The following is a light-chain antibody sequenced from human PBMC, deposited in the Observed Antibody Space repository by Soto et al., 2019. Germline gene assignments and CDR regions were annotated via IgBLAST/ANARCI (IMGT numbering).Light chain of an antibody. J-gene: IGLJ1*01. Sequence: QSVLTQPPSASGSPGQSVTISCTGTSSDVGSYNYVSWYQQHPGKAPKLMIYELFKRPSGVPDRFSGSKSGNTASLTVSGLQAEDEADYYCSSYAGSNNYVFRTGTKLTVL. CDR2: ELF. V-gene: IGLV2-8*01. CDR3: SSYAGSNNYV. CDR1: SSDVGSYNY.